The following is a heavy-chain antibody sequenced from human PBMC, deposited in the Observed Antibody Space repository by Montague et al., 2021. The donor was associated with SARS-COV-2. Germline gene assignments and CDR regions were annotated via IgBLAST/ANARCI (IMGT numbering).Heavy chain of an antibody. CDR1: GGFISSGNW. J-gene: IGHJ6*02. CDR3: ARVEFDGGYDSVPLDV. V-gene: IGHV4/OR15-8*02. Sequence: SETLSLTCAVSGGFISSGNWWSWVRQPPGKGLEWIGEIFHSGAASYNPSLKSRLTISMDKSKNEFSLKLNSVTAADTAMYYCARVEFDGGYDSVPLDVWGQGTTVTVSS. CDR2: IFHSGAA. D-gene: IGHD5-12*01.